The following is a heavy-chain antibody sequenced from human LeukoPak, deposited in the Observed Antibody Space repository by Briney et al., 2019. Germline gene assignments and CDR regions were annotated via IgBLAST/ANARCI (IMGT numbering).Heavy chain of an antibody. V-gene: IGHV3-7*03. J-gene: IGHJ6*02. CDR2: TNHNGNVN. CDR3: ARGGGLDV. Sequence: GGSLRLSCAASGFTFSSYWMNWARQAPGKGLEWVASTNHNGNVNYYVDSVEGRFTISRDNAKNSLYLQMSNLRAEDTAVYFCARGGGLDVWGQGATVTVSS. D-gene: IGHD3-16*01. CDR1: GFTFSSYW.